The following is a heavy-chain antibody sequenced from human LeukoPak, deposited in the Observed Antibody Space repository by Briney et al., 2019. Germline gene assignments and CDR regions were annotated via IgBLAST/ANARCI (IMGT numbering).Heavy chain of an antibody. CDR1: GGTFSSYA. Sequence: ASVKVSCKASGGTFSSYAISWVRQAPGQGLEWMGWISAYNGNTNYAQKLQGRVTMTTDTSTSTAYMELRSLRSDDTAVYYCARGGAAAPISWFDPWGQGTLVTVSS. J-gene: IGHJ5*02. V-gene: IGHV1-18*01. CDR3: ARGGAAAPISWFDP. CDR2: ISAYNGNT. D-gene: IGHD6-13*01.